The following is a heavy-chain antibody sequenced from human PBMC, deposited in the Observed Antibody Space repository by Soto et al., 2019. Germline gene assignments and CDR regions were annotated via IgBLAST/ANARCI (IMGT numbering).Heavy chain of an antibody. J-gene: IGHJ4*02. CDR1: GFTFSSYG. D-gene: IGHD6-13*01. Sequence: QVQLVESGGGVVQPGRSLRLSCAASGFTFSSYGMHWVRKAPGKGLEWVAVIWYAGSNKYYADSVKGRFTISRDNSKNTLYLQMNSLRAEDTAVYYCARWGIAAGDYWGQGTLVTVSS. CDR3: ARWGIAAGDY. CDR2: IWYAGSNK. V-gene: IGHV3-33*01.